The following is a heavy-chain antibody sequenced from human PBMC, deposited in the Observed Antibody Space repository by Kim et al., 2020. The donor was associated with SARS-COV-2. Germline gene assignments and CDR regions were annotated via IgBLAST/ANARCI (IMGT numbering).Heavy chain of an antibody. Sequence: GRPPSNPSLKSRVTISVDQSKNQFSLKLSSVTAADTAVYYCARYYYGVDVWGQGTTVTVSS. CDR3: ARYYYGVDV. J-gene: IGHJ6*02. V-gene: IGHV4-39*01. CDR2: GRP.